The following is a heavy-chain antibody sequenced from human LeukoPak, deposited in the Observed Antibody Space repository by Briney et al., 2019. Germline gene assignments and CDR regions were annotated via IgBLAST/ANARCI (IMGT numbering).Heavy chain of an antibody. D-gene: IGHD1-26*01. J-gene: IGHJ4*02. V-gene: IGHV4-59*01. CDR2: ISYSGST. Sequence: PSETLSLTCTVSGGSISNYYWSWIRQPPGKGLEWIGYISYSGSTNYNPSLKSRATISLDTSKSQFSLNLSSVTAADTAVYYCARGVGATTSLLHWGQGTLVTVSS. CDR1: GGSISNYY. CDR3: ARGVGATTSLLH.